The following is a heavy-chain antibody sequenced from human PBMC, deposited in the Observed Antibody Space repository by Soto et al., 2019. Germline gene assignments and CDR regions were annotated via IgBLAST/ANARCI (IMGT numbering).Heavy chain of an antibody. CDR2: VYDSGTK. CDR3: ARTTDMKPFDI. J-gene: IGHJ3*02. D-gene: IGHD1-1*01. CDR1: GGSISSGDYY. V-gene: IGHV4-30-4*01. Sequence: SETLSLTCTVSGGSISSGDYYWSWIRQPPGKGLEWIGFVYDSGTKYYNPSLKSRVTISVDTSKNQFSLNLSSVTAADTAVYYCARTTDMKPFDIWGQGTMVTVS.